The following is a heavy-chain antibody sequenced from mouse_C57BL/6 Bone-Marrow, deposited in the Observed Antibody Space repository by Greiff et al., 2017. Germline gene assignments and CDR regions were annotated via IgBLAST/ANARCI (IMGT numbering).Heavy chain of an antibody. Sequence: QVQLQQSGAELVKPGASVKLSCKASGYTFTEYTIHWVKQRSGQGLEWIGWFYPGSGSIKYNEKFKDKATLTADKSSSTVYMELSRLTSEDSAVYFGARHESPYRNYFYYAMDYWGQGTSVTVSS. CDR3: ARHESPYRNYFYYAMDY. V-gene: IGHV1-62-2*01. CDR1: GYTFTEYT. CDR2: FYPGSGSI. J-gene: IGHJ4*01. D-gene: IGHD2-5*01.